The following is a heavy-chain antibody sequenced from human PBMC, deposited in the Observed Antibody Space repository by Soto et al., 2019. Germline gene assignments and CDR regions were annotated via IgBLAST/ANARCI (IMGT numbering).Heavy chain of an antibody. CDR2: IIPIFGTA. Sequence: RASVKVSCKASGGTFSSYAISWVRQAPGQGLEWMGGIIPIFGTANYAQKFRGRVTITSDRSVSTAYMELSSLRSEDMVVYSCVRLEIVLLWFGELLSPIYYYYYYGMDVWGQGTTVTSP. J-gene: IGHJ6*02. CDR1: GGTFSSYA. CDR3: VRLEIVLLWFGELLSPIYYYYYYGMDV. V-gene: IGHV1-69*05. D-gene: IGHD3-10*01.